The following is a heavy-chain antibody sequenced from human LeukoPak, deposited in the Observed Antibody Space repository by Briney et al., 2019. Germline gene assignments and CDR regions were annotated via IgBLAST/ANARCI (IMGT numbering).Heavy chain of an antibody. CDR1: GGSFSGYY. Sequence: SETLSLTCAVYGGSFSGYYWSWIRQPPGKGLEWIGEINHSGSTNYNPSLKSRVTISVDTSKNQSSLKLSSVTAADTAVYYCARDPLYYDFWSGTTYGMDVWGQGTTVTVSS. CDR2: INHSGST. J-gene: IGHJ6*02. V-gene: IGHV4-34*01. D-gene: IGHD3-3*01. CDR3: ARDPLYYDFWSGTTYGMDV.